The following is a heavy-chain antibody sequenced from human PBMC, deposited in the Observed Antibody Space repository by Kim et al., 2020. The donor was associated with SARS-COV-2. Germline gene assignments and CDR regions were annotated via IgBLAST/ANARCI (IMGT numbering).Heavy chain of an antibody. CDR2: INHSGST. CDR1: GGSFSGYY. CDR3: ARGYITIFGVVIIPFDY. D-gene: IGHD3-3*01. J-gene: IGHJ4*01. V-gene: IGHV4-34*01. Sequence: SETLSLTCAVYGGSFSGYYWSWIRQPPGKGLEWIGEINHSGSTNYNPSLKSRVTISVDTSKNQFSLKLSSVTAADTAVYYCARGYITIFGVVIIPFDYWG.